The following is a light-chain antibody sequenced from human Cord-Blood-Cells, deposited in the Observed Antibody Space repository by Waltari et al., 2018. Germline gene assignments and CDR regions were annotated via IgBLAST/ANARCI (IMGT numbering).Light chain of an antibody. Sequence: DIVMXQSPDSLAVSLGERATINCKSSQSVLYSSNNKNYLAWYQQKPGQPPKLLIYWASTRESGVPDRFSGSGSGTDFTLTISSLQAEDVAVYYCQQYYSTPPFTFGPGTKVDIK. J-gene: IGKJ3*01. CDR2: WAS. V-gene: IGKV4-1*01. CDR3: QQYYSTPPFT. CDR1: QSVLYSSNNKNY.